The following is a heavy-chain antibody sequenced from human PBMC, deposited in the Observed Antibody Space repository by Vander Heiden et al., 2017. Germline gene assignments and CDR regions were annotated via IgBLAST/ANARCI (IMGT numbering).Heavy chain of an antibody. CDR1: VASFSGYY. J-gene: IGHJ5*02. CDR2: INHSGST. V-gene: IGHV4-34*01. Sequence: QVPLQHRGAGLFKPSEPLSLPCAVYVASFSGYYWTLIRQPPGKGLEWIGEINHSGSTNYNPSLKSRVTIAVETSKNQFSLKLSSVTAADTAVYYCARGRGDILTGYYRGWFDPWGQGTLVTVSS. D-gene: IGHD3-9*01. CDR3: ARGRGDILTGYYRGWFDP.